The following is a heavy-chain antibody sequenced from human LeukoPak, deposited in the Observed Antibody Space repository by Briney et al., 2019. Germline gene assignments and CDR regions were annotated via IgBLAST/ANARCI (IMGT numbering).Heavy chain of an antibody. J-gene: IGHJ4*02. Sequence: ASVKVSCKASGYTFTGYYMHWVRQPPGRGLEWMGWINPNSGRTNYAQKFQGRATMTRDTSISTAYMELSRLRSDDTAVYYCARGMHYYDSSFDYWGEGTLVTVSS. V-gene: IGHV1-2*02. CDR1: GYTFTGYY. CDR2: INPNSGRT. D-gene: IGHD3-22*01. CDR3: ARGMHYYDSSFDY.